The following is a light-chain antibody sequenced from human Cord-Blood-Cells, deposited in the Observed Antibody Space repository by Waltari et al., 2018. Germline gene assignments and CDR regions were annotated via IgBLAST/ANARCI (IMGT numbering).Light chain of an antibody. Sequence: QSVLTQPPSVSGAPGQRVTISCTGSSSNTGAGYDVHWYQQLPGTAPKLLIYGNSNRPSGVPDRFSGSKSGTSASLANTGLQAEDEADYYCQSYDSSLSGWVFGGGTKLTVL. J-gene: IGLJ3*02. CDR2: GNS. V-gene: IGLV1-40*01. CDR3: QSYDSSLSGWV. CDR1: SSNTGAGYD.